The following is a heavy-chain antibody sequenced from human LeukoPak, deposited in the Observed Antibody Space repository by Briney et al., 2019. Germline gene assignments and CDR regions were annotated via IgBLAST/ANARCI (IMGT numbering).Heavy chain of an antibody. CDR1: GGSISSYY. Sequence: SETLSLTCTVSGGSISSYYWSWIRQPPGKGLEWIGYIYYSGSTNYNPSLKSRVTISVDTSKNQFSLKLSSVTAADTAVYYCAKGDGYNYKDAFDIWGRGTMVTVSS. D-gene: IGHD5-24*01. CDR2: IYYSGST. J-gene: IGHJ3*02. CDR3: AKGDGYNYKDAFDI. V-gene: IGHV4-59*01.